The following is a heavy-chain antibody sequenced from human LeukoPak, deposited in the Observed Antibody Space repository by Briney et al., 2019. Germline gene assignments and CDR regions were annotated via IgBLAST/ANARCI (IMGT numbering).Heavy chain of an antibody. J-gene: IGHJ3*02. Sequence: ASVEVSCKTSGYTFTESGISWLRQAPGQRPEWMGWVDPVNGKTNYAQKFRGRVTMTTDTSTSTAYMELRSLRSDDTAVYYCARVIAAAGPDVFDIWGQGTMVTVSS. CDR2: VDPVNGKT. D-gene: IGHD6-13*01. CDR3: ARVIAAAGPDVFDI. V-gene: IGHV1-18*04. CDR1: GYTFTESG.